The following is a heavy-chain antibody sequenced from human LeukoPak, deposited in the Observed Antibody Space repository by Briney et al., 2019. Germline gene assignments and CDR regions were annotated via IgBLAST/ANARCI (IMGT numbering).Heavy chain of an antibody. V-gene: IGHV3-23*01. J-gene: IGHJ3*02. CDR2: ISGSGGST. Sequence: GGSLRLSCAASGFTFSSYAMSWVRQAPGKWLEWVSAISGSGGSTYYADSVKGRFTISRDNSKNTLHLQMNSLRAEDTAVYYCAKDRSITMIVVVITKHAFDIWGQGTMVTVSS. D-gene: IGHD3-22*01. CDR3: AKDRSITMIVVVITKHAFDI. CDR1: GFTFSSYA.